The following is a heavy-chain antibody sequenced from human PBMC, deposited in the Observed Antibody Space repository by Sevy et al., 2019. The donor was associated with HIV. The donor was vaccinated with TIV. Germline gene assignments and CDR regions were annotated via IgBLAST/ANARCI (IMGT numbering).Heavy chain of an antibody. Sequence: GGSLRLSCAASGFNIRVYWMLWVRQAPGKGLEWVANINEDGSTKYYLESVKGRFTISRDNAENSVFLQMNSLRVDDTAVYYCVRALFKADSLWGQGTLVTVSS. V-gene: IGHV3-7*01. CDR1: GFNIRVYW. CDR2: INEDGSTK. J-gene: IGHJ4*02. D-gene: IGHD2-21*01. CDR3: VRALFKADSL.